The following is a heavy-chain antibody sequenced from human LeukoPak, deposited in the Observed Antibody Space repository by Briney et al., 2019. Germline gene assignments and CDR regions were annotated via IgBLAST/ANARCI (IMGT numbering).Heavy chain of an antibody. CDR3: ARGVKNTMIVFTGYFQH. D-gene: IGHD3-22*01. J-gene: IGHJ1*01. Sequence: SETLSLTCAVYGGSFSGYYWSWIRQPPGKGLEWIGETNHSGSTNYNPSLKSRVTISVDTSKNQFSLKLSSVTAADTAVYYCARGVKNTMIVFTGYFQHWGQGTLVTVSS. CDR1: GGSFSGYY. V-gene: IGHV4-34*01. CDR2: TNHSGST.